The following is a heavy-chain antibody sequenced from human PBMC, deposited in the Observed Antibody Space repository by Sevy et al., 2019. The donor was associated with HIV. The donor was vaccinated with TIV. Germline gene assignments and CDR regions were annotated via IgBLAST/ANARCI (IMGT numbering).Heavy chain of an antibody. Sequence: SETLSLTCTVSGGSISSSSYYWGWIRQPPGKGLEWIGSIYYSGSTYYNPSLKGRVTISVDTSKNQFSLKLSPVTAADTAVYYCVRHVLGFLEWTRGVFWFDPWGQGTLVTVSS. D-gene: IGHD3-3*01. V-gene: IGHV4-39*01. CDR3: VRHVLGFLEWTRGVFWFDP. CDR1: GGSISSSSYY. CDR2: IYYSGST. J-gene: IGHJ5*02.